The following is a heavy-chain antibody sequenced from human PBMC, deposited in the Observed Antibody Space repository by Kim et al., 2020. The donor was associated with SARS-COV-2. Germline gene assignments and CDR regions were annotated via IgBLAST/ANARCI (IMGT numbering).Heavy chain of an antibody. D-gene: IGHD3-10*01. CDR3: ARVALVWVGGRWFDP. CDR1: GGSISSSSYY. J-gene: IGHJ5*02. Sequence: SETLSLTCTVSGGSISSSSYYWGWIRQPPGKGLEWIGTIYYSGSTYYNPSLKSRVTISVDTSKNQFSLKLSSVTAADTALYYCARVALVWVGGRWFDPWG. V-gene: IGHV4-39*07. CDR2: IYYSGST.